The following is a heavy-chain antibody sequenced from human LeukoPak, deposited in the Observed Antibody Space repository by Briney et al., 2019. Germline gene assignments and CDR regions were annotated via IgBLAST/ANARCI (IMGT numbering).Heavy chain of an antibody. Sequence: GGSLRLSCAASGFTFSSYGMHWVRQAPGKGLEWVAVISYDGGNTYYADSVKGRFTISRDNSKNTLYLQLNSLRAEDTAVYYCARDSTYYYDSGSSGPHYFDYWGQGTLVTVSS. V-gene: IGHV3-30*05. CDR3: ARDSTYYYDSGSSGPHYFDY. CDR2: ISYDGGNT. J-gene: IGHJ4*02. D-gene: IGHD3-10*01. CDR1: GFTFSSYG.